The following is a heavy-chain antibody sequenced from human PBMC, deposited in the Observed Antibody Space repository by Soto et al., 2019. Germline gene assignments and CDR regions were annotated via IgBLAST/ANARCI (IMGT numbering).Heavy chain of an antibody. CDR3: ARGGADWSLRNFDV. CDR2: VYQNGNA. Sequence: QLQLQESGSGLVKPSQTLSLTCTVSGASIASGGYCWSWIRQPPGKALESIGYVYQNGNAYLNPSLKRRVTMSVDKSKNQFSLKLSSVTAADTAVYFCARGGADWSLRNFDVWGRGTLVSVSS. D-gene: IGHD3-9*01. CDR1: GASIASGGYC. V-gene: IGHV4-30-2*01. J-gene: IGHJ2*01.